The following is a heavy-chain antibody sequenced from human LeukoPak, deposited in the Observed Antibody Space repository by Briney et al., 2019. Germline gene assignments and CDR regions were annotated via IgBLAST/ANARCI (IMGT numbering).Heavy chain of an antibody. J-gene: IGHJ4*02. CDR2: IIPIFGTA. D-gene: IGHD3-10*01. CDR1: GGTFSSYA. CDR3: ARVGYGSGSHPGYYSHY. V-gene: IGHV1-69*01. Sequence: GSSVKVSCKASGGTFSSYAISWVRQAPGQGLEWMGGIIPIFGTANYAQKFQGRVTITADESTSTAYMELSSLRSEDTAVYYCARVGYGSGSHPGYYSHYWGQGTLVTVSS.